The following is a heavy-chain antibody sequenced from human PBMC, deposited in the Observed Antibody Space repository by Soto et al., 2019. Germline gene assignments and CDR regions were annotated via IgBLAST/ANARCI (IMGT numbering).Heavy chain of an antibody. CDR1: GFTFSSYA. CDR3: AMSDIVVVPAAIPYYYYGMDV. J-gene: IGHJ6*02. Sequence: VQLLESGGGLVQPGGSLRLSCAASGFTFSSYAISWVRQAPGQGLEWMGGIIPIFGTANYAQKFQGRVTITADKSTSTAYMELSSLRSEDTAVYYCAMSDIVVVPAAIPYYYYGMDVWGQGTTVTVSS. CDR2: IIPIFGTA. D-gene: IGHD2-2*01. V-gene: IGHV1-69*06.